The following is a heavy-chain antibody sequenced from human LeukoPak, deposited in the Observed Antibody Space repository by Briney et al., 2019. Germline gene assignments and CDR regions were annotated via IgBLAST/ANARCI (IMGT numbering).Heavy chain of an antibody. Sequence: QAGGSLRLSCAASGFIFSSFWMHWVRQVPGKGLVWVSHINSDGRKTDYADSVRGRFTISRDNAKNTLYLQMNRLTVEDTAVYYCGRGMRDYYGLDYWGQGILVTVSS. V-gene: IGHV3-74*01. CDR2: INSDGRKT. J-gene: IGHJ4*02. D-gene: IGHD3-10*01. CDR3: GRGMRDYYGLDY. CDR1: GFIFSSFW.